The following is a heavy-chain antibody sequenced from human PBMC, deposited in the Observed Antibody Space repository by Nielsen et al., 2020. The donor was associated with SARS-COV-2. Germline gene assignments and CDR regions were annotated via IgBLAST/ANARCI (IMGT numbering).Heavy chain of an antibody. CDR1: GFTFSSYG. J-gene: IGHJ6*02. CDR2: IWYDGSNK. Sequence: GGSLRLSCAASGFTFSSYGMHWVRQAPSKGLEWVAVIWYDGSNKYYADSVKGRFTISRDNSKNTLYLQMNSLRAEDTAVYYCTRGAAGQGYYYYGMDVWGQGTTVTVSS. CDR3: TRGAAGQGYYYYGMDV. V-gene: IGHV3-33*01. D-gene: IGHD6-25*01.